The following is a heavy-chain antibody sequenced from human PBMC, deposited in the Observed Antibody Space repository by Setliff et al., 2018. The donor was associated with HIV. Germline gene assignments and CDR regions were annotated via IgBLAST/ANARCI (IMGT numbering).Heavy chain of an antibody. CDR1: GGSISRFY. CDR2: IYYGGT. CDR3: ARGFDHGDYEESGYVFYYMDV. V-gene: IGHV4-59*01. J-gene: IGHJ6*03. Sequence: SETLSLTCTVSGGSISRFYWSWIRQPPGKGLEWIGSIYYGGTNYSPSLRSRVTISLDTSKNQFSLRLSSVAAADTALYFCARGFDHGDYEESGYVFYYMDVWGKGTTVTVSS. D-gene: IGHD4-17*01.